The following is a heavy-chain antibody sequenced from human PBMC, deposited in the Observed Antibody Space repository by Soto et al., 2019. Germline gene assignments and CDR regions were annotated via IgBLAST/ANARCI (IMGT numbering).Heavy chain of an antibody. D-gene: IGHD4-17*01. CDR2: ISYHGSDK. J-gene: IGHJ4*02. V-gene: IGHV3-30*18. CDR3: AKDHLTTTVTTVGY. Sequence: QVQLVESGGGVVQPGRSLRLSCAASGFTFSNYGMHWVRQAPGKGLEWVAVISYHGSDKYYADSVKGRFTISRDNSKNSLYLQMDSLRADDTAVSYCAKDHLTTTVTTVGYWGQGTLVTVSS. CDR1: GFTFSNYG.